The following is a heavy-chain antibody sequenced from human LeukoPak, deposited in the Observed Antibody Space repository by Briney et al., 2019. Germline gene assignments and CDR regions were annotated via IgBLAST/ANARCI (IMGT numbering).Heavy chain of an antibody. CDR1: GGSISDYS. V-gene: IGHV4-59*08. J-gene: IGHJ4*02. Sequence: PSETLSLTCTVSGGSISDYSWSWIRQPPGKGLEWIGYIYYSGSTNYNPSLKSRVTISVDTSENQFSLKPSSVTAADTAVYYCARVEMATIGIDYWGQGTLVTVSS. D-gene: IGHD5-24*01. CDR3: ARVEMATIGIDY. CDR2: IYYSGST.